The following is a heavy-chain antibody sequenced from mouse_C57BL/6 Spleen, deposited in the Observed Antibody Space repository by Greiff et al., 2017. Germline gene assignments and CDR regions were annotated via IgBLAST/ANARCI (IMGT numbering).Heavy chain of an antibody. Sequence: QVQLQQSGAELVRPGASVTLSCKASGYIFTDYEMHWVKQTPVHGLEWIGAIDPETGGTAYNQKFKGKAILTADKSSSTAYMELRSLTSEDSAVYKCTRWGGDSSGYNAMDYWGQGTSVTVSS. J-gene: IGHJ4*01. D-gene: IGHD3-2*02. CDR2: IDPETGGT. CDR3: TRWGGDSSGYNAMDY. V-gene: IGHV1-15*01. CDR1: GYIFTDYE.